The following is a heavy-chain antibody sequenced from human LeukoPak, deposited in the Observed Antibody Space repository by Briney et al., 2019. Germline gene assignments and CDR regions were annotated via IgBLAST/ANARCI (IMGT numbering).Heavy chain of an antibody. D-gene: IGHD6-6*01. CDR2: IYHSGST. CDR1: GGSISSSSYY. J-gene: IGHJ6*03. CDR3: ARDGGESSSSLYYYYYYMDV. Sequence: PSETLSLTCTVSGGSISSSSYYWGWIRQPPGKGLEWIGSIYHSGSTYYNPSLKSRVTISVDTSKNQFSLKLSSVTAADTAVYYCARDGGESSSSLYYYYYYMDVWGKGTTVTVSS. V-gene: IGHV4-39*07.